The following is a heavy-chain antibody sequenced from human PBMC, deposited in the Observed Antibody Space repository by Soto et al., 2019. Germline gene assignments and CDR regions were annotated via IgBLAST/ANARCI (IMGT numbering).Heavy chain of an antibody. CDR1: GFTVSDNY. D-gene: IGHD6-19*01. V-gene: IGHV3-53*01. J-gene: IGHJ5*02. Sequence: EVQLVESGGGLIQPGGSLRLSCAASGFTVSDNYMNWVRQAPGNGLEWVSIIYSDGSTSYADSVKGRFTISRDNSKNTLHLQMNSLRVEDTAVYYCARDIAVDGGWFDPWGQGTLVTVSS. CDR2: IYSDGST. CDR3: ARDIAVDGGWFDP.